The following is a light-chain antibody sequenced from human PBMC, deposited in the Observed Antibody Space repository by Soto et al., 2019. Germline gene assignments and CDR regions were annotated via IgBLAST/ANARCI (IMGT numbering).Light chain of an antibody. J-gene: IGKJ4*01. CDR1: QSISSY. Sequence: DIQMTQSPSSLSPSEEARVTITSRASQSISSYLNWYQQKPGKAPKLLIYAASSLQSGVPSRFSGSGSGTDFTLTISSLQPEDFATYYCQQSYSTPLTFGGGTKVDIK. CDR3: QQSYSTPLT. V-gene: IGKV1-39*01. CDR2: AAS.